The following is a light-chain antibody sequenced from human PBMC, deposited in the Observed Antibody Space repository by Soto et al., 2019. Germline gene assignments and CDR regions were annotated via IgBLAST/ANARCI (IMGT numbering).Light chain of an antibody. CDR2: DVS. CDR1: SSDIGAYNY. J-gene: IGLJ6*01. Sequence: QSALTQPASVSGSPGQSIAISCSGTSSDIGAYNYVSWYQQHPGEGPRLMIYDVSNRPSGVSDRFSGSKSGNTATLTISGLQAEDEADYCCCSYTSDNTYVFASGTKVTVL. V-gene: IGLV2-14*01. CDR3: CSYTSDNTYV.